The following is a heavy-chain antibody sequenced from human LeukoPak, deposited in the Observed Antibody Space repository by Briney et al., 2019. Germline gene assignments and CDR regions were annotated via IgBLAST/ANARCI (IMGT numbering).Heavy chain of an antibody. Sequence: SETLSLTCAVSGFTISSYYLSWIRQPPGKGLEWIGYIYYSGSTNYNPSLMSRVTISVDPPKNQFSLKLSSVTAADTAVYYCARGDYDSSGYYPVWGQGTLVTVSS. CDR1: GFTISSYY. CDR3: ARGDYDSSGYYPV. CDR2: IYYSGST. J-gene: IGHJ4*02. D-gene: IGHD3-22*01. V-gene: IGHV4-59*01.